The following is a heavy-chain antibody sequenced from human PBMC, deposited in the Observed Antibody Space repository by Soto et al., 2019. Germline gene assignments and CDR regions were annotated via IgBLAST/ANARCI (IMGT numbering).Heavy chain of an antibody. J-gene: IGHJ4*02. V-gene: IGHV1-18*01. D-gene: IGHD6-13*01. CDR1: GYTFTSYG. Sequence: ASVKVSCKASGYTFTSYGISWVRQAPGQGLEWMGWISAYNGNTNYAQKLQGRVTMTTDTSTSTAYMELRSLRSDDTAVYYCARLSAAAGPARSFDYWGQGTLVTVSS. CDR2: ISAYNGNT. CDR3: ARLSAAAGPARSFDY.